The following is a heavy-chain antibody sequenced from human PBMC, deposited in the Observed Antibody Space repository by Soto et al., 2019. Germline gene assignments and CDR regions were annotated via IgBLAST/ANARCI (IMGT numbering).Heavy chain of an antibody. CDR2: IRSKAYGGTT. CDR1: GFTFGDYA. D-gene: IGHD6-13*01. J-gene: IGHJ5*02. V-gene: IGHV3-49*03. Sequence: GGSLRLSCTASGFTFGDYAMSWFRQAPGKGLEWVGFIRSKAYGGTTEYAASVKGRFTISRDDSKSIAYLQMNSLKTEDTAVYYCTRDPPGSGGAAGTPVMVGNWFDPWGQGTLVTVSS. CDR3: TRDPPGSGGAAGTPVMVGNWFDP.